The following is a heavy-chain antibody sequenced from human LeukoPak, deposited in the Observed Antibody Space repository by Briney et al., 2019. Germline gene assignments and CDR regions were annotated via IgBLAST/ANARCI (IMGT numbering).Heavy chain of an antibody. CDR1: GGTFSSYA. CDR2: ISAYNGNT. Sequence: ASVKVSCKASGGTFSSYAISWVRQAPGQGLEWMGWISAYNGNTNYAQKLQGRVTMTTDTSTSTAYMELRSLRSDDTAVYYCASGGDTAGDWFDPWGQGTLVTVSS. D-gene: IGHD5-18*01. CDR3: ASGGDTAGDWFDP. V-gene: IGHV1-18*01. J-gene: IGHJ5*02.